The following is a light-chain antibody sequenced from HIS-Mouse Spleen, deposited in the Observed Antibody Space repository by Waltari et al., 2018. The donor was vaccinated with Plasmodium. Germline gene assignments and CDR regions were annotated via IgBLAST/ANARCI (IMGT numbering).Light chain of an antibody. V-gene: IGLV3-10*01. CDR1: AVPNKY. Sequence: SYELTQPPSVSVSPGQTARITCSGDAVPNKYAYWYQQKSGQAPVLVSYEDSKRPSGIPERFSGSSSGTMATLTISGAQVEDEADYYCYSTDSSGNHRVFGGGTKLTVL. J-gene: IGLJ3*02. CDR3: YSTDSSGNHRV. CDR2: EDS.